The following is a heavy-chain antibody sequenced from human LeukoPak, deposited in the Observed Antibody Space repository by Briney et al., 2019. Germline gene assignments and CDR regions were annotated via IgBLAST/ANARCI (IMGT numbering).Heavy chain of an antibody. J-gene: IGHJ4*02. CDR2: IWYDGTNK. Sequence: PGGSLRLSCAASGFTFSSYAMSWVRQAPGKGLEWVAIIWYDGTNKYYADSVKGRFTISRDNSRDTLYLQMNSLRAEDTAIYYCARDVGSGGSSPDYWGQGTLVTVSS. D-gene: IGHD2-15*01. V-gene: IGHV3-33*08. CDR1: GFTFSSYA. CDR3: ARDVGSGGSSPDY.